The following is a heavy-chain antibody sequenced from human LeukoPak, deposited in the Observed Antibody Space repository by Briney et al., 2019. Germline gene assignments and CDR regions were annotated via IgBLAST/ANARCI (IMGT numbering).Heavy chain of an antibody. V-gene: IGHV3-23*01. J-gene: IGHJ4*02. D-gene: IGHD6-19*01. CDR3: AKVLVAGTVESFDY. Sequence: DSVKGRFTISRDNSKNTLSLQTNSPRAEDTAVYYCAKVLVAGTVESFDYWGQGTLVTVSS.